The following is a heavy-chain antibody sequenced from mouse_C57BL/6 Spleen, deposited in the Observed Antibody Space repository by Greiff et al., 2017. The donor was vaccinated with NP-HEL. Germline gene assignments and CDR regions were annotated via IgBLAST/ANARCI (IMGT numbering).Heavy chain of an antibody. V-gene: IGHV1-54*01. D-gene: IGHD2-13*01. CDR3: ARGRTTSYSAMDY. CDR1: GYAFTNYL. Sequence: QVQLQQSGAELVRPGTSVKVSCKASGYAFTNYLIEWVKQRPGQGLEWIGVINPGGGGTNYTEKFKGKATLTADKSSSTAYMQLSSLTSEDSAVYFCARGRTTSYSAMDYWGQGTSVTVSS. J-gene: IGHJ4*01. CDR2: INPGGGGT.